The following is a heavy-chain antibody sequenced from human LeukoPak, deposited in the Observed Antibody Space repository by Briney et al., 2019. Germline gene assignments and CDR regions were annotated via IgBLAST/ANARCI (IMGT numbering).Heavy chain of an antibody. CDR3: ASTIGIFGVVIMGYYFDY. V-gene: IGHV3-30-3*01. D-gene: IGHD3-3*01. CDR2: ISYDGSNK. CDR1: GFTFSSYA. Sequence: QPGGSLRLSCAASGFTFSSYAMHWVRQAPGKGLEWVAVISYDGSNKYYADSVKGRFTISRDNSKNTLYLQMNSLRAEDTAVYYCASTIGIFGVVIMGYYFDYWGQGTLVTVSS. J-gene: IGHJ4*02.